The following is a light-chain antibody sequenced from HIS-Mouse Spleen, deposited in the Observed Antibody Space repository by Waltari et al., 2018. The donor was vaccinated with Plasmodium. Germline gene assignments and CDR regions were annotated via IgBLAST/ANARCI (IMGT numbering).Light chain of an antibody. CDR3: MIWPSNASGV. J-gene: IGLJ3*02. V-gene: IGLV5-37*01. CDR1: SDINVGSYN. Sequence: QPVLTQPPSSSASPGESARLTCTLPSDINVGSYNIYWYQQKPGSPPRYLLDYYSDSDKGQGSVVPSRFSGYKDASANTGILLTSGLQSEDEADYYCMIWPSNASGVFGGGTKLTVL. CDR2: YYSDSDK.